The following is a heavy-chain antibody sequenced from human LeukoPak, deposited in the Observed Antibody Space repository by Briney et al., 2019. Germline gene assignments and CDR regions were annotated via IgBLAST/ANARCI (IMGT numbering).Heavy chain of an antibody. CDR1: GGSISSYY. CDR3: ARVSRHLVNSGSSGYYVVDY. J-gene: IGHJ4*02. D-gene: IGHD3-22*01. V-gene: IGHV4-59*12. CDR2: IYYSGST. Sequence: PSETLSLTCTVSGGSISSYYWSWIRQPPGKGLEWIGYIYYSGSTYYNPSLKSRVTISVDTSKNQFSLKLSSVTAADTAVYYCARVSRHLVNSGSSGYYVVDYWGQGTLVTVSS.